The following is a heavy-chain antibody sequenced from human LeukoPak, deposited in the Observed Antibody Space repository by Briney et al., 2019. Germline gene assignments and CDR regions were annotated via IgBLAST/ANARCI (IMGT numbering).Heavy chain of an antibody. CDR2: INPNGGGT. CDR1: GYTFTGYY. V-gene: IGHV1-2*04. CDR3: ARRNIGYCSGGSCPDAFDI. Sequence: GASVKFSCKASGYTFTGYYMHWVRQAPGQGLEWMGWINPNGGGTNYAQKFQGWVTMTRDTSISTAYTELSRLRSDDTAVYYCARRNIGYCSGGSCPDAFDIWGQGTMVTVSS. J-gene: IGHJ3*02. D-gene: IGHD2-15*01.